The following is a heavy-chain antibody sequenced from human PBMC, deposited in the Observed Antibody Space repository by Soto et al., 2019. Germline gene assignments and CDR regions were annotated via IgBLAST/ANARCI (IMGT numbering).Heavy chain of an antibody. V-gene: IGHV3-21*01. CDR1: GFTFSSYS. Sequence: GGSLRLSCAASGFTFSSYSMNWVRQAPGKGLEWVSSISSSSSYIYYADSVKGRFTISRDNAKNSLYLQMNSLRAEDTAVYYCAREDIVVVVAATEDYYYYMDVWGKGTTVTVSS. CDR2: ISSSSSYI. J-gene: IGHJ6*03. CDR3: AREDIVVVVAATEDYYYYMDV. D-gene: IGHD2-15*01.